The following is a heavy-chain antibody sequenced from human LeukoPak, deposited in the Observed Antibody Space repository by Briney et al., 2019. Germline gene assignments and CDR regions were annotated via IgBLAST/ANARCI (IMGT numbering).Heavy chain of an antibody. D-gene: IGHD6-13*01. CDR3: ASHLRKAAASPFDY. V-gene: IGHV4-59*08. CDR1: GGSISSYY. Sequence: SETLSLTCTVSGGSISSYYWSWTRQPPGKGLEWIGYIYYSGSTNYNPSLKSRVTISVDTSKNQFSLKLSSVTAADTAVYYCASHLRKAAASPFDYWGQGTLVTVSS. J-gene: IGHJ4*02. CDR2: IYYSGST.